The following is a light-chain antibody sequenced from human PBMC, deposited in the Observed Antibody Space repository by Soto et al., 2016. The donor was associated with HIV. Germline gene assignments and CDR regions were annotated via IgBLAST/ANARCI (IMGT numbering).Light chain of an antibody. CDR1: QSLLHSNGYNY. CDR2: LGS. J-gene: IGKJ4*01. V-gene: IGKV2-28*01. CDR3: MQALQTPWLT. Sequence: DIVMIQSPLSLPVTPGEPASISCRSSQSLLHSNGYNYLDWYLQKPGQSPQLLIYLGSNRASGVPDRFSGSGSGTDFTLKISRVEAADVGVYYCMQALQTPWLTFGGGTEGGDQT.